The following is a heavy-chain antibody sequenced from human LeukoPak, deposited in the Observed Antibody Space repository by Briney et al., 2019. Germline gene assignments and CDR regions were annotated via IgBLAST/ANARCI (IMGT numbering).Heavy chain of an antibody. V-gene: IGHV1-2*02. Sequence: ASVKVSCKASGYTFTSYGISWVRQAPGQGLEWMGWINPNSGGTNYAQKFQGRVTMTRDTSISTAYMELSRLRSDDTAVYYCARDPPQGGTYSFDPWGQGTLVTVSS. CDR3: ARDPPQGGTYSFDP. CDR2: INPNSGGT. J-gene: IGHJ5*02. D-gene: IGHD1-1*01. CDR1: GYTFTSYG.